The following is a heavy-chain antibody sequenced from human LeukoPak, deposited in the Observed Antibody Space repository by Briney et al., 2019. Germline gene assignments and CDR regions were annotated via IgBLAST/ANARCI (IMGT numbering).Heavy chain of an antibody. Sequence: PGGSLRLSCAASGFTFSDYYMSWIRQAPGKGLEWLSYISSSGTTIYYADSVKGRFTISRDNAKNSLYLQMNSLRAEDTAVYYCARYGPLNYYYYMDVWGKGTTVTISS. J-gene: IGHJ6*03. V-gene: IGHV3-11*04. CDR3: ARYGPLNYYYYMDV. D-gene: IGHD3-10*01. CDR1: GFTFSDYY. CDR2: ISSSGTTI.